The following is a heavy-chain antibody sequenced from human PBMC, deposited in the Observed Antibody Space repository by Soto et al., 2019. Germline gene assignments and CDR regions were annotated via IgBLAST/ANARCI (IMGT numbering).Heavy chain of an antibody. D-gene: IGHD2-15*01. CDR3: ARADPDASVGY. Sequence: TLSLTCTVSGGSMSSYYWTWLWQSPGRGLEWIGYISYSGSTYYNPSLKSRVTISADTSKNQFSLRMNSMIAADTAVYYCARADPDASVGYWGQGTLVTFSS. V-gene: IGHV4-59*01. J-gene: IGHJ4*02. CDR2: ISYSGST. CDR1: GGSMSSYY.